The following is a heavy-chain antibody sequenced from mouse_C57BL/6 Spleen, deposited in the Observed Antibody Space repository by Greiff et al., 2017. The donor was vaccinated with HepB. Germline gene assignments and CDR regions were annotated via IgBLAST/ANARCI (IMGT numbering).Heavy chain of an antibody. J-gene: IGHJ3*01. CDR3: ARETYGSGLAWFAY. D-gene: IGHD1-1*01. CDR2: ISSGSSTI. Sequence: EVQLVESGGGLVKPGGSLKLSCAASGFTFSDYGMHWVRQAPEKGLEWVAYISSGSSTIYYADTVKGRFTISRDNAKNTLFLQMTSLRTEDTTMYYCARETYGSGLAWFAYWGQGTLVTVSA. CDR1: GFTFSDYG. V-gene: IGHV5-17*01.